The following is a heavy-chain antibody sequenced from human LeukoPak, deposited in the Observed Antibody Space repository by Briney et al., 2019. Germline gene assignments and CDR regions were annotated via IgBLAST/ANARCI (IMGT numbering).Heavy chain of an antibody. V-gene: IGHV3-23*01. J-gene: IGHJ6*01. CDR1: GLTFRLFA. CDR2: ISVTGEHT. CDR3: AKMKGHPLPKYYMDV. D-gene: IGHD1-26*01. Sequence: TGGSLRLSCAPSGLTFRLFAIRCVRGTPEERLEWVSGISVTGEHTLYADSVQGRSPLSRDNSKHTLSLEMNSLRAEDTAIYYCAKMKGHPLPKYYMDVWGQGTTVTVSS.